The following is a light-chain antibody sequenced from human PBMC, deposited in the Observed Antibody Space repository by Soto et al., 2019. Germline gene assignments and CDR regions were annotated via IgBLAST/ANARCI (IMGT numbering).Light chain of an antibody. CDR3: QQYYSYPRT. CDR2: AAS. J-gene: IGKJ1*01. CDR1: QGISSY. V-gene: IGKV1-8*01. Sequence: AIRMTQSPSSLSASTGDRVTITCRASQGISSYLAWYQQKPGKAPKLLIYAASNVQSGVPSRVSGSGSGTDFTLTISCLQSEDFATYYCQQYYSYPRTFGQGTKVEIK.